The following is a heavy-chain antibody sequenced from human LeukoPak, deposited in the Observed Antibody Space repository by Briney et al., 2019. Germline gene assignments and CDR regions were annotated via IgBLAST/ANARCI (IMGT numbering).Heavy chain of an antibody. D-gene: IGHD3-3*01. CDR3: GRHEVGGDSSSGYEYYYYMDV. CDR2: INPDDSDY. Sequence: CESPQTLCCASGYTFTNYWNGWVRQMPGKGVQGMGIINPDDSDYKYSSSFHGHRTISVDESISTAYVQGSSLKDSDTAIYYCGRHEVGGDSSSGYEYYYYMDVWGKGTAVTVFS. V-gene: IGHV5-51*01. J-gene: IGHJ6*03. CDR1: GYTFTNYW.